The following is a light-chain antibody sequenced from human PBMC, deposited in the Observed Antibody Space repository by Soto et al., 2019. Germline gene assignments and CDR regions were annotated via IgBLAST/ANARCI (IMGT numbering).Light chain of an antibody. Sequence: QSVLTQPASVSGSPGQSVTISCTGTSSDIGNYNYVSWYQQHPGKAPRHMIYDVSSRPSGVPSRFSGSKSGNTAFLVISGLQAEDEAHYYCASWTDSGPHVLFGGGTKLTVL. CDR3: ASWTDSGPHVL. CDR2: DVS. V-gene: IGLV2-14*03. J-gene: IGLJ3*02. CDR1: SSDIGNYNY.